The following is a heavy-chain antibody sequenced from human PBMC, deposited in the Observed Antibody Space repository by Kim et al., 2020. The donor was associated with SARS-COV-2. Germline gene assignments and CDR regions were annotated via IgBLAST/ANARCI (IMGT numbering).Heavy chain of an antibody. CDR3: ARRDFWSGSGYDS. Sequence: ASVKVSCKASGDSFTKYYIHWVRQAPGQGLEWMGMINPRGGGTEYAQKFQDRVTMTRDTSTRTVYMDLSGLTSEDTAVYYCARRDFWSGSGYDSWGQGSQVTISS. V-gene: IGHV1-46*01. CDR1: GDSFTKYY. CDR2: INPRGGGT. D-gene: IGHD3-3*01. J-gene: IGHJ4*02.